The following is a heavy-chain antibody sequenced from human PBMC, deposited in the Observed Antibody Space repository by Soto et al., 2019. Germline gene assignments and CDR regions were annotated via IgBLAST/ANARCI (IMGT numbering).Heavy chain of an antibody. J-gene: IGHJ4*02. CDR2: FDPEDCET. Sequence: QVQLVQSGAEVKKPGASVKVSCKVSGYTLTELSMHWVRQAPGKGLEWMGGFDPEDCETIYAQKFQGRVTMTEATSTDTAYMELSSLRSEDKAVYYCATGAITMVRGVIISTFSFDYWGQGTLVTVSS. CDR3: ATGAITMVRGVIISTFSFDY. V-gene: IGHV1-24*01. CDR1: GYTLTELS. D-gene: IGHD3-10*01.